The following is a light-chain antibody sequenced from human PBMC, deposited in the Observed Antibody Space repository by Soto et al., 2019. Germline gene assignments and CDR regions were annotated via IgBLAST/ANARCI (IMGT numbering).Light chain of an antibody. CDR3: QQYKTYWT. V-gene: IGKV1-5*03. CDR1: QSVSSW. J-gene: IGKJ1*01. CDR2: KAS. Sequence: DIQMTQSTSPLTASAGVGGTVTCRSSQSVSSWLALFQQKPGKAPKLLIYKASNLQSGVSSRFSGGGSGTEFTLTISSLQPDDFATYYCQQYKTYWTFGPGTKVDIK.